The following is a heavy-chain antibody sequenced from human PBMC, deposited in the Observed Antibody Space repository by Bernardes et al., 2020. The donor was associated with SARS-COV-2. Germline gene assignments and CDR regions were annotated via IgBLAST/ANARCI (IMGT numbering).Heavy chain of an antibody. D-gene: IGHD6-6*01. CDR1: GGSISSTY. Sequence: SETLSLTCTVSGGSISSTYWRWIRQPPGPGLAWIGFLYTNGSTTYNPSLKSQVHFAVDTSKIQISLKLSTVTAADAAVYYCATETRSSSSEWYIDLWGRGTMVTVSS. V-gene: IGHV4-4*07. CDR2: LYTNGST. J-gene: IGHJ2*01. CDR3: ATETRSSSSEWYIDL.